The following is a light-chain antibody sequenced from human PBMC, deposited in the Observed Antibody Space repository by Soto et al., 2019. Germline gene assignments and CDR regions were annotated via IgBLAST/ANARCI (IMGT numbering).Light chain of an antibody. CDR1: QRVSGNY. Sequence: EVVLTQSPGTLSLSPGERATLSCRASQRVSGNYLAWYQQKPGQSPRLLIYAAATRATVIPDRFSGSGAGTDFTLTIQRLEPEDFEVYYCQQYGSSLYTFGQGTKLEIK. V-gene: IGKV3-20*01. J-gene: IGKJ2*01. CDR2: AAA. CDR3: QQYGSSLYT.